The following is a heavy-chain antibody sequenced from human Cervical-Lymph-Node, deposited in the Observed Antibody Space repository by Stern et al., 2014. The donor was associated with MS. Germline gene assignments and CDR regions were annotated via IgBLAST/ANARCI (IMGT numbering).Heavy chain of an antibody. D-gene: IGHD2-21*01. Sequence: EVQLVESGGGLIQPGGSLRLSCAASDFTVGTNYMTWVRQAPGQGLEWVSVIYSDGSTYYADSVKGRFTISRDNFKNTVYLQMNSLRGDDTAMYYCARCGGDCYGGWFDPWGQGTLVTVSS. V-gene: IGHV3-53*01. CDR1: DFTVGTNY. CDR2: IYSDGST. J-gene: IGHJ5*01. CDR3: ARCGGDCYGGWFDP.